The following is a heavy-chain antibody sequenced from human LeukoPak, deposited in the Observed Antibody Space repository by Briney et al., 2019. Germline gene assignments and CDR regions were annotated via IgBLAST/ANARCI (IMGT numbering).Heavy chain of an antibody. V-gene: IGHV4-39*01. Sequence: SETLARTCTVAGRSISSSSYYWGWIRQPPGKGLEWIGSIYYSGSTYYNPSPKSRVTISVDTSKNQFSLKLSSVTAADTAVYYCSTVAGKRFDYWGQGTLVTVSS. CDR3: STVAGKRFDY. CDR1: GRSISSSSYY. D-gene: IGHD6-19*01. CDR2: IYYSGST. J-gene: IGHJ4*02.